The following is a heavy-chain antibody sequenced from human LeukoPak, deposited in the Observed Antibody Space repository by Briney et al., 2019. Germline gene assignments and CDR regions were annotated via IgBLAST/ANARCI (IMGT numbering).Heavy chain of an antibody. V-gene: IGHV3-33*01. J-gene: IGHJ4*02. D-gene: IGHD3-22*01. CDR2: IWYDGSNK. CDR3: ARGNGYDSSLFDY. CDR1: GFTFSSYG. Sequence: GGSLRLSCAASGFTFSSYGMHWVRQDPGKGLEWVAVIWYDGSNKYYADSVKGRFTISRDNSKNTLYLQMNSLRAEDTAVYYCARGNGYDSSLFDYWGQGTLVTVSS.